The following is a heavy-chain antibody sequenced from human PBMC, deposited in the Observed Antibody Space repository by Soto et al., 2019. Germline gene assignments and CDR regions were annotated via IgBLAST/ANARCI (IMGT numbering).Heavy chain of an antibody. J-gene: IGHJ6*03. CDR2: IYYSGST. CDR1: GGSISSYY. CDR3: ARVVTNLLELPAAQDYYYMDV. Sequence: SETLYLTCTVSGGSISSYYWSWIRQPPGKGQEWIGYIYYSGSTNYNPSLKSRVTISVDTSKNQFSLKLSSVTAADTAVYYCARVVTNLLELPAAQDYYYMDVWGKGTTVTVSS. D-gene: IGHD2-2*01. V-gene: IGHV4-59*12.